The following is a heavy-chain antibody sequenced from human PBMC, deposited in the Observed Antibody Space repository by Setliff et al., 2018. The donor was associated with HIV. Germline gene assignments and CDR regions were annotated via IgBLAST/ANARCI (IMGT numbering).Heavy chain of an antibody. D-gene: IGHD3-3*01. J-gene: IGHJ4*02. CDR2: IVPVFRTV. V-gene: IGHV1-69*13. CDR1: GYTFSDYY. CDR3: AIGPKKGVDILPPDS. Sequence: GASVKVSCKASGYTFSDYYLHWVRQAPGQAIEWMGGIVPVFRTVNYAQKLQGRLTITAVESTSASYMELTSLTSDDTAVYYCAIGPKKGVDILPPDSWGQGTLVTVSS.